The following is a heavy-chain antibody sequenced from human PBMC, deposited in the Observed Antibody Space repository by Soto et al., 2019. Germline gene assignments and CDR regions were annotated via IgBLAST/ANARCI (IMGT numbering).Heavy chain of an antibody. CDR2: ISYDGRNK. CDR3: ARDCLFVGDDSSGYGMDV. CDR1: GFTFSSYA. V-gene: IGHV3-30*04. Sequence: GGSLRLSCAASGFTFSSYAMHWVRQAPGKGLEWVAVISYDGRNKYYADSVKGRFTISRDNSKNTLYLQMNSLRAEDTAEYYCARDCLFVGDDSSGYGMDVWGQGTTVTVSS. D-gene: IGHD3-22*01. J-gene: IGHJ6*02.